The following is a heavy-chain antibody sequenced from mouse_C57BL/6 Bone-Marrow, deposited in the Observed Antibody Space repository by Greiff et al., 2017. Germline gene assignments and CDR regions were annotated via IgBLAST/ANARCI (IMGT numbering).Heavy chain of an antibody. Sequence: VQGVESGPGLVAPSQSLSITCTVSGFSLTSYAISWVRQPPGKGLEWLGVIWTGGGTNYNSALKSRLSISKDNSKSQVFLKMNSLQTDDTARYYCATRDYDGTGYAMDYWGQGTSVTVSS. D-gene: IGHD2-4*01. CDR2: IWTGGGT. J-gene: IGHJ4*01. CDR3: ATRDYDGTGYAMDY. V-gene: IGHV2-9-1*01. CDR1: GFSLTSYA.